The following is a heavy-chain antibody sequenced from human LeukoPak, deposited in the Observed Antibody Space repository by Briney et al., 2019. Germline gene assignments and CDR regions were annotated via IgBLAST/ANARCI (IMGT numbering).Heavy chain of an antibody. D-gene: IGHD6-13*01. Sequence: GGSLRLSCAASGFTFSSYWMSWVRQAPGKGLEWVANIKQDGSETHYVDSVKGRCTISRENAKNSLYLQMNSLRAEDTGVYYCARGFLPEYSSSWYGGSRGQGILVTVSS. J-gene: IGHJ4*01. CDR2: IKQDGSET. CDR1: GFTFSSYW. CDR3: ARGFLPEYSSSWYGGS. V-gene: IGHV3-7*01.